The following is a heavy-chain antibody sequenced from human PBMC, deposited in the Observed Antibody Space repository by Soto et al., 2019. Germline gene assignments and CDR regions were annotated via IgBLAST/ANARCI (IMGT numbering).Heavy chain of an antibody. CDR1: GYTSTGYY. Sequence: ASVKVSCKASGYTSTGYYMHWVRQAPGQGLEWMGWINPNSGGTNYAQKFQGWVTMTRDTSISTAYMELSRLRSDDTAVYYCAREVSGSLKAFDIWGQGTMVTVSS. CDR2: INPNSGGT. V-gene: IGHV1-2*04. J-gene: IGHJ3*02. D-gene: IGHD1-26*01. CDR3: AREVSGSLKAFDI.